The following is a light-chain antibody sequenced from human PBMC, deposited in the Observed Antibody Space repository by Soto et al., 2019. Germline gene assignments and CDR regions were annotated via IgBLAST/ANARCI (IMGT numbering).Light chain of an antibody. J-gene: IGKJ4*01. CDR1: QSINRH. V-gene: IGKV3-11*01. CDR3: QQRSNWPTVT. Sequence: EIVWTQSPATLSLSPGERATLSCRASQSINRHLAWYRQKPWQAPRLLIYDASNRATGIPARFSGSGSGTDFTLTISSLEPEDFGVYYCQQRSNWPTVTVGGGTKVDIK. CDR2: DAS.